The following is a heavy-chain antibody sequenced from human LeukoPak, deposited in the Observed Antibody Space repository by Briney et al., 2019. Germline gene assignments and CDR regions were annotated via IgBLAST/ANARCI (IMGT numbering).Heavy chain of an antibody. Sequence: GGSLRLSCEASGFTFGDFAIHWVRQAPGKGLECVAVISDHGTNKFYADSVKGRFTISRDNSKNTLYLQMNSLRAEDTAVYYCARDGVATRGSGLDYWGQGTLVTVSS. CDR1: GFTFGDFA. D-gene: IGHD5-12*01. CDR2: ISDHGTNK. J-gene: IGHJ4*02. V-gene: IGHV3-30-3*01. CDR3: ARDGVATRGSGLDY.